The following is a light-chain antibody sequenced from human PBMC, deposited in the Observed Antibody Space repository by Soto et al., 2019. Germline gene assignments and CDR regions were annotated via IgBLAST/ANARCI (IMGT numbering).Light chain of an antibody. CDR3: QQYNSYPWT. V-gene: IGKV1-5*01. Sequence: DIQMTQSPSTLSASVGERVTITCRASQSISRCLAWYQQKPGKAPKVLIYDVFSLESGVPSRFSGSGSGTEFTLTISSLQPDDFATYYFQQYNSYPWTFGQGTKVEIK. J-gene: IGKJ1*01. CDR1: QSISRC. CDR2: DVF.